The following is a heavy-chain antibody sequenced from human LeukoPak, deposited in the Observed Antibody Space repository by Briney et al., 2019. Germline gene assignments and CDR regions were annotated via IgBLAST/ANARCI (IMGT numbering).Heavy chain of an antibody. CDR3: ARDGHCTNGVCYQGYYYGMDV. V-gene: IGHV1-69*13. D-gene: IGHD2-8*01. J-gene: IGHJ6*02. CDR2: IIPIFGTA. CDR1: GGTFSSYA. Sequence: GASVKVSCKASGGTFSSYAISWVRQAPGQGLEWMGGIIPIFGTANYAQKFQGRVTITADESTSTAYMELSSLRSEDTAVYYCARDGHCTNGVCYQGYYYGMDVWGQGTTVTVSS.